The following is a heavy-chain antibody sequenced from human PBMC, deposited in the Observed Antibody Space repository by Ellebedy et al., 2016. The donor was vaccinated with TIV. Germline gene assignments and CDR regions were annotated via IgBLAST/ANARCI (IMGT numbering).Heavy chain of an antibody. D-gene: IGHD2-15*01. CDR3: ARTLGYCSGGSCSPN. CDR1: GGSISSYY. J-gene: IGHJ4*02. V-gene: IGHV4-59*01. Sequence: SETLSLXXTVSGGSISSYYWSWIRQPPGKGLEWIGYIYYSGSTNYNPSLKSRVTISVDTSKNQFSLKLSSVTAADTAVYYCARTLGYCSGGSCSPNWGQGTLVTVSS. CDR2: IYYSGST.